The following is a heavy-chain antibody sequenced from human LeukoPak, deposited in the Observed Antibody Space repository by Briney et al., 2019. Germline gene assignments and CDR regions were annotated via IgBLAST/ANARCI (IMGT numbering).Heavy chain of an antibody. CDR2: ISSSSSYI. CDR3: ARELNGYGYYFFDY. V-gene: IGHV3-21*01. J-gene: IGHJ4*02. D-gene: IGHD3-16*01. CDR1: GFTFSSYS. Sequence: GGSLRLSCAASGFTFSSYSMNWVRQAPGKGLEWVSSISSSSSYIYYADSVKGRFTISRDNAKNSLYLQMNSLRAEDTAVYYCARELNGYGYYFFDYWGPGTLVTVSS.